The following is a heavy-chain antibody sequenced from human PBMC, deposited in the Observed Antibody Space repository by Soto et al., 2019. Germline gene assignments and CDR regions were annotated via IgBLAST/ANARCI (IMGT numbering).Heavy chain of an antibody. CDR2: ISYDGSNK. CDR3: AKESGGNSRGMDV. Sequence: GGSLRLSCAASGFTFSSYGMHWVRQAPGKGLEWVAVISYDGSNKYYADSVKGRFTISRDNSKNTLYLQMNSLRAEDTAVYYCAKESGGNSRGMDVWGQGITVTVSS. J-gene: IGHJ6*02. V-gene: IGHV3-30*18. CDR1: GFTFSSYG. D-gene: IGHD2-21*02.